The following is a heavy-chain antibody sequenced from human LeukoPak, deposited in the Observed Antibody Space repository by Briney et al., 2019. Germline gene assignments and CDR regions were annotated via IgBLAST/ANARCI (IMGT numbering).Heavy chain of an antibody. CDR1: GFTFSSYV. D-gene: IGHD6-13*01. J-gene: IGHJ4*02. CDR2: ITGSGGST. Sequence: GGSLRLSCAASGFTFSSYVMSWVRQAPGKGLEWVSAITGSGGSTYYADSVKGRFTISRDNSKNTLYLQMNSLRVEDTAVYYCAKYSSSSFDYWGQGTLVTVSS. CDR3: AKYSSSSFDY. V-gene: IGHV3-23*01.